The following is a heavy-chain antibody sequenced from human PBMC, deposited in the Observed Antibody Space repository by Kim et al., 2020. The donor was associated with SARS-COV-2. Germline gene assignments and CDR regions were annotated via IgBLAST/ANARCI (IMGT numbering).Heavy chain of an antibody. CDR1: GYTFSKNY. Sequence: ASVKVSCKASGYTFSKNYINWVRQAPGQGLEWMGIINPSGGTTRYAQRFQGRVSLTRETSTDTVYMEMSSVRSEDTAVYYCARGGDPLVVVDCPDGCDVWGQGQMVT. CDR3: ARGGDPLVVVDCPDGCDV. CDR2: INPSGGTT. J-gene: IGHJ3*01. V-gene: IGHV1-46*01. D-gene: IGHD2-15*01.